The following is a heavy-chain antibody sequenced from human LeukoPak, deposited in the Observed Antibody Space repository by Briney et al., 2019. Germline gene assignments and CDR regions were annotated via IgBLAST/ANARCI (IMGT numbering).Heavy chain of an antibody. CDR1: GGSISSGGYY. CDR2: IYHSGST. Sequence: PSETLFLTCTVSGGSISSGGYYWSWIRQPPGKGLEWIGYIYHSGSTYYNPSLKSRVTISVDTSKNQFSLKLSSVTAADTAVYYCARHKLEGIAARVHYFDYWGQGTLVTVSS. D-gene: IGHD6-6*01. V-gene: IGHV4-30-2*03. CDR3: ARHKLEGIAARVHYFDY. J-gene: IGHJ4*02.